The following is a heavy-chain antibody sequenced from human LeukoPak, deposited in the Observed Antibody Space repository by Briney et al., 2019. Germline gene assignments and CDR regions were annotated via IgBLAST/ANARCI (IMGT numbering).Heavy chain of an antibody. CDR3: ARDRSYYTFDY. J-gene: IGHJ4*02. CDR1: GYSISSDYH. Sequence: SETLSLTCAVSGYSISSDYHWGWIRQPPGKGLEWIGAMHHSGSTYYNLSLKSRVTISVDTSKNQVSPKLNSVTAADTAVYYCARDRSYYTFDYWGQGTLVIVSA. V-gene: IGHV4-38-2*02. D-gene: IGHD3-10*01. CDR2: MHHSGST.